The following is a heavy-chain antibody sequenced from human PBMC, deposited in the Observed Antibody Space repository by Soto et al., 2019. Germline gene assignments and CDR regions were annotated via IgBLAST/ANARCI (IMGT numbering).Heavy chain of an antibody. CDR3: ARHTGGPTYYYYGMDV. CDR2: ISAYNGNT. D-gene: IGHD1-1*01. Sequence: ASVKVSCKASGYTFTSYGISWVRQAPGQGLEWMGWISAYNGNTNYAQKLQGRVTMTTDTSTSTAYLQWSSLKASDTAMYYCARHTGGPTYYYYGMDVWGQGTTVTVSS. CDR1: GYTFTSYG. J-gene: IGHJ6*02. V-gene: IGHV1-18*01.